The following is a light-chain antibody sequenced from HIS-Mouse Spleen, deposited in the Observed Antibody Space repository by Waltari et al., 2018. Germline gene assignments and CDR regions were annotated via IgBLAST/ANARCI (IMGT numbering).Light chain of an antibody. CDR3: YSTDSSGNHRV. CDR1: ALPKKK. CDR2: EDS. J-gene: IGLJ2*01. Sequence: SYELTQPPSVSVSPGQTARITCRGHALPKKKAYWYQQKSGQAPVLVIYEDSKRPSGIPERFSGSSSGTMATLTISGAQVEDEADYYCYSTDSSGNHRVFGGGTKLTVL. V-gene: IGLV3-10*01.